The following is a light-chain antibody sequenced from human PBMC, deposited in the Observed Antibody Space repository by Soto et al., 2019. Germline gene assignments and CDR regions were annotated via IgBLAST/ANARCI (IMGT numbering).Light chain of an antibody. Sequence: SVVTQPPSVSAAPGQKVTISCSGSSSNIGNNYVSWYQQLAGTAPKLLIYDNNKRPSGIPDRFSGSKSGTSATLGITGLQTGDEADYYCGTWDSSLSAFYVFGTGTKVTVL. V-gene: IGLV1-51*01. CDR2: DNN. J-gene: IGLJ1*01. CDR1: SSNIGNNY. CDR3: GTWDSSLSAFYV.